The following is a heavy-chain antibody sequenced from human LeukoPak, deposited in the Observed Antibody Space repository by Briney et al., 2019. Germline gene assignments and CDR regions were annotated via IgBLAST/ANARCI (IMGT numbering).Heavy chain of an antibody. CDR1: GYTLTELS. D-gene: IGHD6-13*01. CDR2: FDPEDGET. CDR3: ATQQLVRFVLRFQH. V-gene: IGHV1-24*01. J-gene: IGHJ1*01. Sequence: ASVTVSCKVSGYTLTELSMHWVRQAPGKGLEWMGRFDPEDGETVYAQKFQGRVTMTEDTSTNTAYMELSSLRSEDTAVYYCATQQLVRFVLRFQHWGQGTLVTVSS.